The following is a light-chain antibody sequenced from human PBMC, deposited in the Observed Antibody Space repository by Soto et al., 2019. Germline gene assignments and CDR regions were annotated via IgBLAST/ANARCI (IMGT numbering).Light chain of an antibody. CDR2: KAS. Sequence: DIQMTQSPSTLSASVGDRVTITCRASQSISSWLAWYQQKPGKAPNLLIYKASTLEGGVPSRFSGRGSGTEFTLTISSLQSDDFATYYCQHYDTYPYTFGQGTKLEIK. V-gene: IGKV1-5*03. J-gene: IGKJ2*01. CDR3: QHYDTYPYT. CDR1: QSISSW.